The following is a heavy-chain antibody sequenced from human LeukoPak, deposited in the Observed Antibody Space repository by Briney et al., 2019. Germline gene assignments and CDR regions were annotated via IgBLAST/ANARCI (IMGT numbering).Heavy chain of an antibody. CDR2: ISYDGRNK. CDR3: AKAVDHYYYYMDV. CDR1: GFTFSNFG. J-gene: IGHJ6*03. D-gene: IGHD5-24*01. V-gene: IGHV3-30*18. Sequence: GRSLRLSCAASGFTFSNFGIHWVRQAPGKGLEWVAVISYDGRNKYYADSVKGRFTISRDNSKNTLFLQMSSLRAEDTAVYYCAKAVDHYYYYMDVWGKGTTVTVSS.